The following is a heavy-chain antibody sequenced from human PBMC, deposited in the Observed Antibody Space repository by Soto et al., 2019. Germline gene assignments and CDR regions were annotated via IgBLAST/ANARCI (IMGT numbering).Heavy chain of an antibody. V-gene: IGHV4-34*01. Sequence: SETLSLTCAVYGGSFSGYYWSWIRQPPGKGLEWIGEINHSGSTSYNPSLKSRVTISVDTAKNQFSLKLSSVTAADTAVYYCARGRPGYSSSWYLTYFDYWGQGTLVTVSS. CDR1: GGSFSGYY. D-gene: IGHD6-13*01. J-gene: IGHJ4*02. CDR2: INHSGST. CDR3: ARGRPGYSSSWYLTYFDY.